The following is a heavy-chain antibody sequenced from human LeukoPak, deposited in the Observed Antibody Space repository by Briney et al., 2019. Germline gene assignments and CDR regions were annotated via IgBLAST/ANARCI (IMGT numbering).Heavy chain of an antibody. D-gene: IGHD1-7*01. V-gene: IGHV3-23*01. Sequence: GGSLRLSCAASGFSFNNYAMSWVRQAPGKGLEWVSAISTTGGSTYYADSVKGRFTVSRDNSKNTLYLQMNSLRAEDTAVYYCAKLGGPYNWDYAGLNYMDVWGKGTTVTVSS. CDR2: ISTTGGST. J-gene: IGHJ6*03. CDR3: AKLGGPYNWDYAGLNYMDV. CDR1: GFSFNNYA.